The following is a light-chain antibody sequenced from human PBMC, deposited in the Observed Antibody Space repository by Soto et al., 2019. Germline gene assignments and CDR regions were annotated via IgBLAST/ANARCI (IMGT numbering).Light chain of an antibody. J-gene: IGKJ2*01. V-gene: IGKV3-11*01. CDR3: QQRSNWPYT. CDR2: DAS. CDR1: QSVGKF. Sequence: EIVLTQSPATLSLSPGERATLSCRASQSVGKFLAWYQQKSGQAPRLLIYDASNRATDIPPRFSGSGSGTDFTLTISSLEPEDFAVYYCQQRSNWPYTFGQGTRLEIK.